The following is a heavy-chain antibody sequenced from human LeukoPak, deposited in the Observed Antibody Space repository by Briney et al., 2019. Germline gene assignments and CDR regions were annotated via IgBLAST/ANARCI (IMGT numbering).Heavy chain of an antibody. CDR1: GFTFDDYG. J-gene: IGHJ6*03. Sequence: NPGGSLRLSCAASGFTFDDYGMSWVRQAPGKGLEWVSSISSSSNYIYYADSVKGRFTISRDNAKNSLYLQMNSLRAEDTAVYYCARGITMVRGSYYMDVWGEGTTVSISS. D-gene: IGHD3-10*01. V-gene: IGHV3-21*01. CDR3: ARGITMVRGSYYMDV. CDR2: ISSSSNYI.